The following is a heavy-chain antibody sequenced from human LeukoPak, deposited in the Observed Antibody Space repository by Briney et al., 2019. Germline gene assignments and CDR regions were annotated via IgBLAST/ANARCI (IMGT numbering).Heavy chain of an antibody. Sequence: SQTLSLTCAISGDSVSSNSAAWNWIRQSPSRGLEWLGRTYYRSKWYNDYAVSVKSRITINPATSKNQFSLKLSSVTGADTAVYYCATRGGGDYWGQGTLVTVSS. CDR2: TYYRSKWYN. J-gene: IGHJ4*02. CDR3: ATRGGGDY. CDR1: GDSVSSNSAA. D-gene: IGHD2-15*01. V-gene: IGHV6-1*01.